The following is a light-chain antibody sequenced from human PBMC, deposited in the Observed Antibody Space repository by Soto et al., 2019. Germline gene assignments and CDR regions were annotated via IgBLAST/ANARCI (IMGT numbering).Light chain of an antibody. J-gene: IGKJ5*01. CDR1: QSVRNN. Sequence: EIVLTQSPATLSLSPGDRATLSCRASQSVRNNLAWYQQKPGQAPRLLIYDATRRAAGIPARFSGSGSNTDFTLTINRLEPEDFAVYYCQQRDDWPLTFGQGTRLEIK. CDR3: QQRDDWPLT. CDR2: DAT. V-gene: IGKV3-11*01.